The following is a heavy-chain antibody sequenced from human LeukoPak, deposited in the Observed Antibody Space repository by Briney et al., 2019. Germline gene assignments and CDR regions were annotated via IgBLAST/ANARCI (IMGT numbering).Heavy chain of an antibody. CDR2: IYSAGST. Sequence: GGSLRLSCTVSGFTVSSNSMSWVRQAPGKGLEWVSFIYSAGSTNYSDSVKGRFTISIDNSKNTLYLQMNSLRAEDTAVYYCARRAGAYTHPYDYWGQGTLVTVS. J-gene: IGHJ4*02. CDR3: ARRAGAYTHPYDY. CDR1: GFTVSSNS. V-gene: IGHV3-53*01. D-gene: IGHD3-16*01.